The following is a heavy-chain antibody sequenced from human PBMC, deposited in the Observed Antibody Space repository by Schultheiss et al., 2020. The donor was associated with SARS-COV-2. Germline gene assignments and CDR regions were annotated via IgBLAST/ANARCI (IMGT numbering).Heavy chain of an antibody. CDR3: ARQGYITGDHRDFDI. CDR1: GGSISSGGYY. Sequence: SETLSLTCTVSGGSISSGGYYWSWIRQHPGKGLEWIGYIYYSGSTYYNPSLKSRVTISVDTSKNQFSLKLSSVTAADTAVYYCARQGYITGDHRDFDIWGQGTMVTVSS. J-gene: IGHJ3*02. CDR2: IYYSGST. V-gene: IGHV4-31*03. D-gene: IGHD7-27*01.